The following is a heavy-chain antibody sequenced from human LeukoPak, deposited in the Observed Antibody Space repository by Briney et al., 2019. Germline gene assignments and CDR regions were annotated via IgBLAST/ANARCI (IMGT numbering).Heavy chain of an antibody. J-gene: IGHJ4*02. V-gene: IGHV3-21*01. Sequence: PGESLRLSCAASGLPFSNAWMSWVRQAPGKGLEWVSSISSSSSYIYYADSVKGRFTISRDNAKNSVYLQMNSLRAEDTAVYYCARDLVRPGHFDLWGQGTLVTVSS. D-gene: IGHD2-2*01. CDR3: ARDLVRPGHFDL. CDR2: ISSSSSYI. CDR1: GLPFSNAW.